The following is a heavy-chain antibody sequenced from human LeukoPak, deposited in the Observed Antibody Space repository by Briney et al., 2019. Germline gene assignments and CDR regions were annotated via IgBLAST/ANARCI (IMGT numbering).Heavy chain of an antibody. CDR1: GYSFASYS. J-gene: IGHJ5*02. Sequence: ASVKVSCKASGYSFASYSLHWVRQAPGQGLEWMGVINPSGGSTTYAQKFQGRVSLTRDMSTSTGQMELSSLTSEDTAVYFCARDTGLAARYVSWGQGTLVTVSS. CDR2: INPSGGST. D-gene: IGHD6-6*01. CDR3: ARDTGLAARYVS. V-gene: IGHV1-46*01.